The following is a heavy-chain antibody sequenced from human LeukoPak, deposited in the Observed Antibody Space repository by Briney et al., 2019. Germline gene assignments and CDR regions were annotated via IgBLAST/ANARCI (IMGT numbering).Heavy chain of an antibody. CDR1: GYTFTSYD. J-gene: IGHJ4*02. V-gene: IGHV1-8*01. Sequence: GASVKVSCKASGYTFTSYDINWVRQATGQGLEWMGWMNPNSGNTGYAQKFQGRVTMTRNTSISTAYMELSSLRSEDTAVYYCARSHIPPYYYGSGFDYWGQGTLVTVSS. CDR2: MNPNSGNT. CDR3: ARSHIPPYYYGSGFDY. D-gene: IGHD3-10*01.